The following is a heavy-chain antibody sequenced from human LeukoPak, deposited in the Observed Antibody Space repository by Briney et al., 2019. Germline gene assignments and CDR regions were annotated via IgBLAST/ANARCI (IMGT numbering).Heavy chain of an antibody. CDR3: ARVSLTAAKYYFYYLDV. CDR1: GFTFNSYG. Sequence: PGGSLRLSCAASGFTFNSYGMHWVRQAPGKGLEWVAVISYDGSSKYYADSVKGRFTISRDTSKNTLYLQMNSLTAEDTAVYYCARVSLTAAKYYFYYLDVWGKGTTVTVSS. D-gene: IGHD2-2*01. V-gene: IGHV3-30*19. CDR2: ISYDGSSK. J-gene: IGHJ6*03.